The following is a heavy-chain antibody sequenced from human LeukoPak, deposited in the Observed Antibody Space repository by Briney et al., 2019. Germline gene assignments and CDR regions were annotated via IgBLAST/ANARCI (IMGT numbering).Heavy chain of an antibody. CDR1: GFTFSNYG. CDR3: AKCGNSGCHLIDY. J-gene: IGHJ4*02. CDR2: IWYDGSKE. D-gene: IGHD5-12*01. V-gene: IGHV3-33*06. Sequence: PGGSLRLSCAASGFTFSNYGMHWVRQAPGKGLEWVAIIWYDGSKEYYGDSVKGRFTISRDNSKNTLYLQMNSLRAEDTAVYYCAKCGNSGCHLIDYWGQGTLVTVSS.